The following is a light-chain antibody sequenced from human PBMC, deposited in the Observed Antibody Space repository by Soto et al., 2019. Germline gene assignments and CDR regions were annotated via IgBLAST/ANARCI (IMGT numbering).Light chain of an antibody. J-gene: IGKJ4*01. CDR2: SAS. CDR3: QPANSFPLT. CDR1: QDVSSW. V-gene: IGKV1-12*01. Sequence: DIQVTQSPSSVSASVGDRVTITCRTSQDVSSWLAWYQQKPGKAPELLIYSASTLQTGVPSRFSGSGSVTDFTLTISSLQPEDFAPYYCQPANSFPLTFGGGTKVEIK.